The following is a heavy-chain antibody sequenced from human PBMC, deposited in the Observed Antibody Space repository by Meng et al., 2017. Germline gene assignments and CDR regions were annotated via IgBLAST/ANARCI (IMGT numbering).Heavy chain of an antibody. J-gene: IGHJ5*02. V-gene: IGHV3-21*01. Sequence: LSLTCAASGFIFSDHSMNWVRQAPGKGLEWVSSIGSSSDYIWYADSVKGRFTISRDNAKDSLYLQMNSLRGEDTGVYYCSKDGGGGLFDPWGQGTLVTVSS. D-gene: IGHD3-16*01. CDR2: IGSSSDYI. CDR1: GFIFSDHS. CDR3: SKDGGGGLFDP.